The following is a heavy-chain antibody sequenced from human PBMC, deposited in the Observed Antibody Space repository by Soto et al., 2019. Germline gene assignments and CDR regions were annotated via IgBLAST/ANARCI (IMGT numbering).Heavy chain of an antibody. CDR3: ARDVVVVPAAISSYYYYGMDV. J-gene: IGHJ6*02. Sequence: ASVKVSCKASGHTFTSYGISWVRQAPGQGLEWMGWISAYNGNTNYAQKLQGRVTMTTDTSTSTAYMELRSLRSDDTAVYYCARDVVVVPAAISSYYYYGMDVWGQGTTVTVSS. CDR2: ISAYNGNT. D-gene: IGHD2-2*01. V-gene: IGHV1-18*04. CDR1: GHTFTSYG.